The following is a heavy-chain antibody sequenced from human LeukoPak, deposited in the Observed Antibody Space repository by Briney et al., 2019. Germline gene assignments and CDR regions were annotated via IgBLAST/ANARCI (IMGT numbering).Heavy chain of an antibody. V-gene: IGHV3-48*01. J-gene: IGHJ3*01. CDR2: ISSSTNTI. CDR3: AREGIGGYGDTFDV. CDR1: GFTFNNYA. Sequence: GGSLRLSCAASGFTFNNYAMNWVRQAPGKGLEWFSYISSSTNTIYYRESVKGRFTISRDNAKNSLYLQMNSLTPGDTAVYYCAREGIGGYGDTFDVWGQGTMVTVSS. D-gene: IGHD5-18*01.